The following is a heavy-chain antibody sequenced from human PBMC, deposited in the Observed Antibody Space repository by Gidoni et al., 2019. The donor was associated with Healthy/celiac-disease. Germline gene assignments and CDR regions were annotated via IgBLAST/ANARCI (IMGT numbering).Heavy chain of an antibody. CDR3: TRDMTTVTTYYYYYYGMDV. CDR1: GFTFGDYA. D-gene: IGHD4-17*01. Sequence: EVQLVESGGGLVQPGRSLRLSCTASGFTFGDYAMSWFRQAPGKGLEWVGFIRSKAYGGTTEYAASVKGRFTISRDDSKSIAYLQMNSLKTEDTAVYYCTRDMTTVTTYYYYYYGMDVWGQGTTVTVSS. J-gene: IGHJ6*02. V-gene: IGHV3-49*03. CDR2: IRSKAYGGTT.